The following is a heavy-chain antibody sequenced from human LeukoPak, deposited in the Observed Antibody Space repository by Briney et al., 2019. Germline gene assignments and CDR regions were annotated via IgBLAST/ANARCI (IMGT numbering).Heavy chain of an antibody. D-gene: IGHD2-8*01. CDR2: INHSGST. CDR3: ARGNKAIVLMVYANGMDV. CDR1: GGSFSGYY. J-gene: IGHJ6*02. Sequence: SETLSLTCAVYGGSFSGYYWSWIRQPPGKGLEWIGEINHSGSTNYNPSLKSRVTISVDTSKNQFSLKLSSVTAADTAVYYCARGNKAIVLMVYANGMDVWGQGTTVTVSS. V-gene: IGHV4-34*01.